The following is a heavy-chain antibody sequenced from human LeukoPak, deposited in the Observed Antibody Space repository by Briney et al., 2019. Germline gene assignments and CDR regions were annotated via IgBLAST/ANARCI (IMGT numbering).Heavy chain of an antibody. CDR1: GFTFSSYS. CDR3: AKSGITAAAPPRGDY. CDR2: ISGSGGST. Sequence: GGSLRLSCAASGFTFSSYSMNWVRQAPGKGLEWVSVISGSGGSTYYADSVKGRFTISRDNSKNMLYLQMNSLRAEDTAVYYCAKSGITAAAPPRGDYWGQGTLVTVSS. D-gene: IGHD6-13*01. J-gene: IGHJ4*02. V-gene: IGHV3-23*01.